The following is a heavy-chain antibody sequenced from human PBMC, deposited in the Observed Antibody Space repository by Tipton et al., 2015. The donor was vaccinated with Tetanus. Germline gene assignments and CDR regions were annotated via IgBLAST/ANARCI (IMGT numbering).Heavy chain of an antibody. CDR3: ARRLGPYTGDHFWHFDL. CDR1: GYSFNIYW. CDR2: IYPDDSDT. J-gene: IGHJ2*01. V-gene: IGHV5-51*01. D-gene: IGHD7-27*01. Sequence: QSGPEVKKPGESLKISCSGPGYSFNIYWLAWVRQMPGKGLEWMGIIYPDDSDTRYSPSFQGQVTISADKLTTTAYLQWSSLKASDTAMYYCARRLGPYTGDHFWHFDLWGRGTLVTVSS.